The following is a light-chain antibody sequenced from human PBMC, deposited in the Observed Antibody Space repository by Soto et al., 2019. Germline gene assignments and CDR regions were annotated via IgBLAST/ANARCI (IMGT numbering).Light chain of an antibody. Sequence: ETVLTQSPGTLSLSPGERVTLSCRASQSVSSNLAWYQQKLGQAPRLLIYRTSTRATGIPARFSGSGSGTEFTLTISSLQSEDVALYYCQQYGRSPRTVGQGTKVDSK. CDR3: QQYGRSPRT. J-gene: IGKJ1*01. V-gene: IGKV3-15*01. CDR2: RTS. CDR1: QSVSSN.